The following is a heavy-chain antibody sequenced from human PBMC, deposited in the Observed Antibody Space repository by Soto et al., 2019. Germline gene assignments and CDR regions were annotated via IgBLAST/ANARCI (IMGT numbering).Heavy chain of an antibody. CDR2: ISYSGKT. CDR3: GRDLTSNANCIDP. CDR1: GGSVNSGSHF. V-gene: IGHV4-61*01. J-gene: IGHJ5*02. D-gene: IGHD2-2*01. Sequence: SETLSLTCSVSGGSVNSGSHFWTWIRQPPGKTLEWIGHISYSGKTDFNPSLRSRVTLSRDTSKNQFSLRLTSVTAADTAVYFCGRDLTSNANCIDPWGQGTLVTVSS.